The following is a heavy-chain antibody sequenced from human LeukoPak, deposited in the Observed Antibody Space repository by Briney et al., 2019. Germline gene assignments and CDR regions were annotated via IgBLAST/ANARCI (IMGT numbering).Heavy chain of an antibody. CDR1: GFSFSAFE. J-gene: IGHJ4*02. CDR2: ISDRGSTM. V-gene: IGHV3-48*03. Sequence: GGSLRLSCVASGFSFSAFEMNWVRQAPGKGLEWISYISDRGSTMYYADSVKGRFTISRDNARNSLYLQMSSLRAEDTAVYYCATRVVRGQGTLVTVSS. CDR3: ATRVV.